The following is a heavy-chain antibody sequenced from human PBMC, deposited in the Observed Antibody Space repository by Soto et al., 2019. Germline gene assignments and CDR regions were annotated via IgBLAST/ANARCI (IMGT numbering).Heavy chain of an antibody. Sequence: GGSLRLSCAASGFTFSDLYMDWVRQAPGKGLEWVGRIKNKPNNYITEYAASVEGRFTISRDDSKNSLSLQMNSLKTEDTAVYYCARSAVAGSLDYWGQGTLVTVSS. CDR2: IKNKPNNYIT. CDR3: ARSAVAGSLDY. D-gene: IGHD6-19*01. V-gene: IGHV3-72*01. CDR1: GFTFSDLY. J-gene: IGHJ4*02.